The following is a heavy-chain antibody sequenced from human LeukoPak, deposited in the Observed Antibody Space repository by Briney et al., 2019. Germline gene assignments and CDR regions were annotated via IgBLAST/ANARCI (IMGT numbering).Heavy chain of an antibody. CDR1: GGSITSGGFY. CDR2: IYYSGST. J-gene: IGHJ5*02. Sequence: SETLSLTCTVSGGSITSGGFYWSWIRQHPGKGLEWIGYIYYSGSTYYNPSLKSRVTISVDTSKNQFSLKLNSVTAADTAVYYCARDWGKTGETNWFDPWGQGTLVTVSS. D-gene: IGHD7-27*01. CDR3: ARDWGKTGETNWFDP. V-gene: IGHV4-31*03.